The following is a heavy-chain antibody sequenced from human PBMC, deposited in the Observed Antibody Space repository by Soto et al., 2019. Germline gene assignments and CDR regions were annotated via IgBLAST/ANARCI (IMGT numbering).Heavy chain of an antibody. D-gene: IGHD2-21*02. J-gene: IGHJ4*02. CDR2: IMKSGHSE. CDR1: GFTFINYA. Sequence: QLLESGGALVQPGGSLRLSFAASGFTFINYAMTWVPQTPGKVLERVATIMKSGHSEHYADSVGGRFTVSRDNSIYVLYLQMNALRAEDTARYFCARESGGDWGYFDFWGQGSQVTVSS. CDR3: ARESGGDWGYFDF. V-gene: IGHV3-23*01.